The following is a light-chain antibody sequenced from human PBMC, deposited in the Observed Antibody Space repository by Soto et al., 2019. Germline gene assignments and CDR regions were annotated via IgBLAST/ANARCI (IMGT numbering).Light chain of an antibody. Sequence: QSVLTQPPSVSAAPGQKVTISCSGSSSNIGNNYVSWYQQLPGTAPKLLIYDNNKRPSGIPDRFSAAKSGTSATLGITGRQTGDEDDYYCGTWESSLSAEWVFGGGTKLTVL. CDR2: DNN. J-gene: IGLJ3*02. CDR3: GTWESSLSAEWV. CDR1: SSNIGNNY. V-gene: IGLV1-51*01.